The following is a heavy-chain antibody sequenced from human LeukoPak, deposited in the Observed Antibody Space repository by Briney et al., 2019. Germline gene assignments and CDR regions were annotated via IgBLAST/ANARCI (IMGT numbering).Heavy chain of an antibody. CDR2: ISSSSSYI. CDR1: GFTFSSYS. V-gene: IGHV3-21*01. CDR3: ARAVGSWYYFDY. J-gene: IGHJ4*02. Sequence: GGSLRRSCAASGFTFSSYSMNWVRQAPGKGLEWVSSISSSSSYIYYADSVKGRFTISRDNAKNSLYLQMNSLRAEDTAVYYCARAVGSWYYFDYWGQGTLVTVSS. D-gene: IGHD6-13*01.